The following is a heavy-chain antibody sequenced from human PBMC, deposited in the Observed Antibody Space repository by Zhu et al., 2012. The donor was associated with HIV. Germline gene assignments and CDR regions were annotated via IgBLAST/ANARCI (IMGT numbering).Heavy chain of an antibody. CDR3: ARQTGGSYYYGSGSYYMDV. Sequence: QVQLQESGPGLVKPSETLSLTCTVSGGSISSSSYYWGWIRQPPGKGLEWIGSIYYSGSTYYNPSLKSRVTISVDTSKNQFSLKLSSVTAADTAVYYCARQTGGSYYYGSGSYYMDVWGKGTTVTVSS. J-gene: IGHJ6*03. CDR1: GGSISSSSYY. V-gene: IGHV4-39*01. D-gene: IGHD3-10*01. CDR2: IYYSGST.